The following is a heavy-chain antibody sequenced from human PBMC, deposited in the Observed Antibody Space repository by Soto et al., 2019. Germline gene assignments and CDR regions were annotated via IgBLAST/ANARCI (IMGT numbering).Heavy chain of an antibody. CDR2: INSDGSST. D-gene: IGHD6-19*01. CDR3: ARGRPVAVPAEYFQH. CDR1: GFTFSSYW. V-gene: IGHV3-74*01. J-gene: IGHJ1*01. Sequence: EVQLVESGGGLVQPGGSLRLSCAASGFTFSSYWMHWVRQAPGKGLVWVSRINSDGSSTSYADSVKGRFTISRDNAKNTLYLQMNSLRAEDTAVYYCARGRPVAVPAEYFQHWGQGTLVTVSS.